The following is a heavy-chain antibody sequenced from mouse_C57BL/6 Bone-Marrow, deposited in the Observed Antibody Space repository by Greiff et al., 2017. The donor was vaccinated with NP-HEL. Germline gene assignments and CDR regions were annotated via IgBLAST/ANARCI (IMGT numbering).Heavy chain of an antibody. D-gene: IGHD2-4*01. V-gene: IGHV1-22*01. CDR3: ATYDYDRGIDY. J-gene: IGHJ2*01. CDR1: GYTFTDYN. Sequence: VQLKQSGPELVKPGASVKMSCKASGYTFTDYNMHWVKQSHGKSLEWIGYINPNNGGTSYNQKFKGKATLTVNKSSSTAYMELRSLTSEDSAVYYCATYDYDRGIDYWGQGTTLTVSS. CDR2: INPNNGGT.